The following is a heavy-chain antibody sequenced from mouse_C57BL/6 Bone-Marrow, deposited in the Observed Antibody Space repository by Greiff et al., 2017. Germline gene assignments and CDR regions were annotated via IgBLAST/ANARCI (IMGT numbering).Heavy chain of an antibody. Sequence: QVQLQQPGAELVKPGASVKLSCKASGYTFTSYWMQWVKQRPGQGLEWIGEIDPSDSYTNYNQKFKGKATLTVDTSSSTAYMQLSSLTSEDSAVYYCAREEDYYGSSYVGYYFDYWGQGTTLTVSS. CDR2: IDPSDSYT. CDR3: AREEDYYGSSYVGYYFDY. J-gene: IGHJ2*01. D-gene: IGHD1-1*01. V-gene: IGHV1-50*01. CDR1: GYTFTSYW.